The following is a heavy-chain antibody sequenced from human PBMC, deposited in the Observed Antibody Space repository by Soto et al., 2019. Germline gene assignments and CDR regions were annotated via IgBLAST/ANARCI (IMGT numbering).Heavy chain of an antibody. V-gene: IGHV3-48*02. D-gene: IGHD3-16*01. J-gene: IGHJ4*02. CDR3: VRGGAFKIDY. Sequence: VQLVESGGRLVQPGGSLRLSCAASGFTLSNYSMNWARQAPGKGLEWVSYISSSSSTIYYADSVKGRFTISRDNAKNSLYLQMNSLRDEDTAVYYCVRGGAFKIDYWGQGTLVAVSS. CDR2: ISSSSSTI. CDR1: GFTLSNYS.